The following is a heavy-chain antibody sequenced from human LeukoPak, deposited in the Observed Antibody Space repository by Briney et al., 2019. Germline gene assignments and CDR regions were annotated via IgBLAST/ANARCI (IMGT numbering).Heavy chain of an antibody. J-gene: IGHJ5*02. D-gene: IGHD3-10*01. CDR2: INHSGRT. V-gene: IGHV4-34*01. CDR1: GGSFNNYY. CDR3: ASIRGSGP. Sequence: SETLSLTCAVYGGSFNNYYWSWLRQPPGKGLEWIGEINHSGRTNYNPSLKSRVTISVDTSKNQFSLNLSSVTAADTAVYYCASIRGSGPWGQGTLVTVSS.